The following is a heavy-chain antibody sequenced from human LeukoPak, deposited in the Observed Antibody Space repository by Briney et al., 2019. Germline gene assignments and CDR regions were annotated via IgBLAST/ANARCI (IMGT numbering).Heavy chain of an antibody. CDR1: GFSFSSFG. D-gene: IGHD6-19*01. CDR3: AQGYSSGWYPY. J-gene: IGHJ4*02. V-gene: IGHV3-23*01. Sequence: PGGSLRLSCAVSGFSFSSFGMSWVRQAPGKGLEWISAISVDGETAYYADSVKGRFIISRDNSKNTLYLQLSSLRAEDTAVYYCAQGYSSGWYPYWGQGSLVSVSS. CDR2: ISVDGETA.